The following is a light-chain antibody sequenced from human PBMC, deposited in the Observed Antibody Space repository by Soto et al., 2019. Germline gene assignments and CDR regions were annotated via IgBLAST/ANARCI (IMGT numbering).Light chain of an antibody. CDR1: QSISISY. CDR3: QQYGGSPWT. Sequence: EIVLTQSPDTLSLSPGERATLSCRASQSISISYIAWYQQQPGQAPRLLIYSTSIRATGIPDRFSGSGSGTDFTLTISELDPGDFAVYYCQQYGGSPWTFGQGTKVEIK. CDR2: STS. V-gene: IGKV3-20*01. J-gene: IGKJ1*01.